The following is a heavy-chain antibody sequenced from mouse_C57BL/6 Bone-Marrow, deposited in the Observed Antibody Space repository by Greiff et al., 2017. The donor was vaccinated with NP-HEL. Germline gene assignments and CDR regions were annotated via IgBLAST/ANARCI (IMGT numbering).Heavy chain of an antibody. J-gene: IGHJ1*03. CDR3: AIWLYGKGGYFDV. CDR2: IYPRSGNT. CDR1: GYTFTSYG. V-gene: IGHV1-81*01. D-gene: IGHD2-10*02. Sequence: VQLQQSGAELARPGASVKLSCKASGYTFTSYGISWVKQRPGQGLEWIGEIYPRSGNTYYNEKFKGKATLTADKSSSTAYMELRSLTSEDSAVYFCAIWLYGKGGYFDVWGTGTTVTVSS.